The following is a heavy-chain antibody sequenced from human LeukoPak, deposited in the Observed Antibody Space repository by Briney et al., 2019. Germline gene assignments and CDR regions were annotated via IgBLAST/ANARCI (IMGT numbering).Heavy chain of an antibody. J-gene: IGHJ6*03. V-gene: IGHV3-21*01. CDR3: VRDKAGSTPNYYYSMDV. Sequence: GGSLRLSCAASGFTFSDYSVNWVRQAPGGGLQWVSSITGSGTYTYYADSVRGRFTLARDNATNSLYLQMNSLRAEDTAVYYCVRDKAGSTPNYYYSMDVWGTGTTVTVSS. D-gene: IGHD6-19*01. CDR2: ITGSGTYT. CDR1: GFTFSDYS.